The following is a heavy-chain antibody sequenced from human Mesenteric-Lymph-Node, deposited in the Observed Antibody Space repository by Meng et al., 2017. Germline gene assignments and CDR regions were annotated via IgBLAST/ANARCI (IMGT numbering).Heavy chain of an antibody. CDR3: ARGRRKSDWFDP. Sequence: SVKVSCKASGGTFSSYAISWVRQAPGQGLEWMGGIIPIFGTANYAQKFQGRVTITADKSTSTAYMELSSLRSEDTAVYYCARGRRKSDWFDPWGQGTLVTVSS. D-gene: IGHD1-14*01. CDR2: IIPIFGTA. CDR1: GGTFSSYA. V-gene: IGHV1-69*06. J-gene: IGHJ5*02.